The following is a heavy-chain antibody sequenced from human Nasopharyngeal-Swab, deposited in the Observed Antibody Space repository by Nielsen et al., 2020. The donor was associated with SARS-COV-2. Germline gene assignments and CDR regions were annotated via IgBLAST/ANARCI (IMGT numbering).Heavy chain of an antibody. CDR1: GFTLSRFW. CDR3: ARGKAFDM. CDR2: IKEDGSEK. J-gene: IGHJ3*02. Sequence: GESLKISCATSGFTLSRFWMTWVRQAPGKGLEWVANIKEDGSEKHYVDSVKGRFTISRDNAMNSVSLQMNSLRAEDTAIYHCARGKAFDMWGQGTMVTVSS. V-gene: IGHV3-7*01.